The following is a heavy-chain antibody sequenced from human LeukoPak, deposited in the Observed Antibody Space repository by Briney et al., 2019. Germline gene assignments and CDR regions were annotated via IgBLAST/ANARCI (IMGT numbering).Heavy chain of an antibody. D-gene: IGHD4-17*01. CDR3: ARTSTTVNLESFDY. CDR2: IWYDGSNK. J-gene: IGHJ4*02. CDR1: GFTFSSYG. Sequence: GGSLRLSCAASGFTFSSYGMHWVRQAPGKGLEWVAVIWYDGSNKYYADSVKGRFTISRDNSKNTLYLQMNCLRAEDTAVYYCARTSTTVNLESFDYWGQGTLVTVSS. V-gene: IGHV3-33*01.